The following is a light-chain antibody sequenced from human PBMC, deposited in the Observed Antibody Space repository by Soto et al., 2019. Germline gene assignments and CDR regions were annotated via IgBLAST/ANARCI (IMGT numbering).Light chain of an antibody. J-gene: IGKJ1*01. CDR2: DAS. V-gene: IGKV3-20*01. CDR1: QSVSSTY. Sequence: EIVLTQSPGTLSLSPGERATLSCRASQSVSSTYLAWYQQKPGQPPRLLIFDASNRATGIPDRFSGSGSRTEFTFTFSGLAPHAFALFCCQQYGRSPPSWTFGQGTKVEIK. CDR3: QQYGRSPPSWT.